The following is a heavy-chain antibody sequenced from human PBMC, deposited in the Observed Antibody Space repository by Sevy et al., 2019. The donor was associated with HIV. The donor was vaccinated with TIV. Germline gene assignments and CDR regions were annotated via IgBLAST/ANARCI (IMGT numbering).Heavy chain of an antibody. D-gene: IGHD3-22*01. J-gene: IGHJ3*02. CDR2: ISGYNGKT. Sequence: ASVKVSCKASGYTFTSYGITWVRQAPGQGLEWMGWISGYNGKTNYAQKLQGRVTMTTDTSTSTAYMELRSLGSDDTAVYYCARVDYYDSSGYYGDAFDIWGQGTMVTVSS. CDR3: ARVDYYDSSGYYGDAFDI. CDR1: GYTFTSYG. V-gene: IGHV1-18*04.